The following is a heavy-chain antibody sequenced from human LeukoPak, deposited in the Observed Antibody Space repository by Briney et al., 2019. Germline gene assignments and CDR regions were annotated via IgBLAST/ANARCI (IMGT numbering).Heavy chain of an antibody. CDR3: ARDFGSDIVVVPAPGDY. D-gene: IGHD2-2*01. Sequence: GRSLRLSCAASGFTFSSYGMHWVRQAPGKGLEWVAVISYDGSNKYYADSVKGRFTISRDNSKNTLYLQMNSLRAEDTAVYYCARDFGSDIVVVPAPGDYWGQGTLVTVSS. V-gene: IGHV3-30*05. CDR2: ISYDGSNK. CDR1: GFTFSSYG. J-gene: IGHJ4*02.